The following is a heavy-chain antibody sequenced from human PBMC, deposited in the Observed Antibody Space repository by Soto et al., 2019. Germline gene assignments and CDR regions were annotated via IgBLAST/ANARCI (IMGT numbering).Heavy chain of an antibody. D-gene: IGHD4-17*01. V-gene: IGHV4-30-4*01. Sequence: SETLSLTCTVSGGSMSRGDYYWSWIRQPPGKGLEWIGFIYHTGSTYYSPSLKNRVAISVDTSKNQFSLKLSSVTAADTAVYFCARDPLYDYGDLSHVFENWGQGTMVTVSS. CDR3: ARDPLYDYGDLSHVFEN. CDR1: GGSMSRGDYY. CDR2: IYHTGST. J-gene: IGHJ3*02.